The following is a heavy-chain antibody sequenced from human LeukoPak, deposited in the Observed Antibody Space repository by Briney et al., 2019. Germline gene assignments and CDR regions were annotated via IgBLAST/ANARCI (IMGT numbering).Heavy chain of an antibody. CDR2: ITWNSDSI. CDR3: AKINRGEVAGHFDY. Sequence: GRSLRLSCAASGFIFDDYAMHWVRQAPGKGLEWVSGITWNSDSIDYADSVKGRFTISRDNAKNSLYLQMNSLRAEDTALYYCAKINRGEVAGHFDYWGQGTLVTVSS. D-gene: IGHD6-19*01. J-gene: IGHJ4*02. CDR1: GFIFDDYA. V-gene: IGHV3-9*01.